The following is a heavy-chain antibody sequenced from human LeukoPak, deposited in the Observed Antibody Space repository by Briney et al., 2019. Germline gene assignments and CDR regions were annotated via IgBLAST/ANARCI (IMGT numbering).Heavy chain of an antibody. V-gene: IGHV3-7*01. D-gene: IGHD3-16*02. J-gene: IGHJ4*02. CDR3: ARNMITFGGVITY. Sequence: PGGSLRLSCAASGFTFSTYWMSWVRQAPGKGLEWVANIKQDGSEKYYVDSVKGRFTISRDNAKNSLYLQMNSLRAEDTAVYYRARNMITFGGVITYWGQGTLVTVSS. CDR2: IKQDGSEK. CDR1: GFTFSTYW.